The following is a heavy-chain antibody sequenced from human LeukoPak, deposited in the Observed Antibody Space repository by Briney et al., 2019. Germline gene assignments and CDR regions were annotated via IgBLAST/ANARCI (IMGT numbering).Heavy chain of an antibody. CDR1: GGXISSYY. J-gene: IGHJ3*02. V-gene: IGHV4-4*07. Sequence: SETLSLTCTVSGGXISSYYWSWIRQPAGKGLEWIGRISTSGSTNYNPSLKSRVTMSVDTSNNQFSLKLSSVTAADTAVYYCARVSHYYDSSGYYYVRAFDIWGQATMVTVSS. D-gene: IGHD3-22*01. CDR3: ARVSHYYDSSGYYYVRAFDI. CDR2: ISTSGST.